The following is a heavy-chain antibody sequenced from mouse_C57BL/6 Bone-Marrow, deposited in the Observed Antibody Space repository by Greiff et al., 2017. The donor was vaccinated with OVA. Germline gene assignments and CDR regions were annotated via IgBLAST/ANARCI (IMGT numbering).Heavy chain of an antibody. D-gene: IGHD2-5*01. J-gene: IGHJ2*01. Sequence: VQLQQSGAELVKPGASVKLSCKASGYTFTSYWMHWVKQRPGQGLEWIGMIHPNSGSTNYNEKFKSKATLTVDKSSSTAYMQLSSLTSEDSAVYYCARPPYYSNYDYWGQGTTLTVSS. CDR1: GYTFTSYW. V-gene: IGHV1-64*01. CDR3: ARPPYYSNYDY. CDR2: IHPNSGST.